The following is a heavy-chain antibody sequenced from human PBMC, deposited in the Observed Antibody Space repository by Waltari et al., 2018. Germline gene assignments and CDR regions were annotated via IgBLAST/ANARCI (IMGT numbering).Heavy chain of an antibody. Sequence: QVQLQESGPGLVKPSETLSLTCTVSGYSITSGYYWGRIRQPPGKGLEWIGSIYHSGNTYYNPSLKGRLTISVDTSKNQFSLRLSSVTAADTAVYYCARAPMSGAATGTFDFWGLGSLVTVSP. CDR3: ARAPMSGAATGTFDF. CDR2: IYHSGNT. V-gene: IGHV4-38-2*02. J-gene: IGHJ4*02. CDR1: GYSITSGYY. D-gene: IGHD6-13*01.